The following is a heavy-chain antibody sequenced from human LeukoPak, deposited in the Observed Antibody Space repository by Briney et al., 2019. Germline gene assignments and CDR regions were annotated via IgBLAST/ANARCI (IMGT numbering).Heavy chain of an antibody. CDR2: VYYSGST. J-gene: IGHJ4*02. V-gene: IGHV4-30-4*01. Sequence: KASETVSLTCSVSGASISSGDCFWSRIRQPPGKGLEWIGYVYYSGSTSYSPSLRSRVIMSVDTSKNQFSLKLSSVTAADTAVYYCARDHSGGVIAYWGQGTLVTVSS. CDR3: ARDHSGGVIAY. CDR1: GASISSGDCF. D-gene: IGHD3-16*02.